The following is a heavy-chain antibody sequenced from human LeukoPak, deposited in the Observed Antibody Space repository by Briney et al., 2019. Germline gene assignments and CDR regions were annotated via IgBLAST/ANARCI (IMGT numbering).Heavy chain of an antibody. V-gene: IGHV3-64*02. CDR2: ISGNGHST. Sequence: GSPRPSRAASGFPFSSYSMHRVRPASGKGLEYVSAISGNGHSTYYADSVNGRFTISRDNSKNTLYLQMGSLRAEDMAVYYCARVLSGYDYWGQGTLVTVSS. J-gene: IGHJ4*02. CDR1: GFPFSSYS. D-gene: IGHD3-22*01. CDR3: ARVLSGYDY.